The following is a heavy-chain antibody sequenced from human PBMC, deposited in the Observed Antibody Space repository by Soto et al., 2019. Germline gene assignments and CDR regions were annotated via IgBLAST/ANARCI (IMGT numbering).Heavy chain of an antibody. J-gene: IGHJ5*02. V-gene: IGHV4-30-4*01. Sequence: SETLSLTCTVSGGSISSGDYYWSWIRQPPGKGLEWIGYIYYSGSTYYNPSLKSRVTISVDTSKNQFSLKLSSVTAADTAVYYCARAYSSSSGWFDPWGQGTLVTVSS. CDR1: GGSISSGDYY. CDR2: IYYSGST. D-gene: IGHD6-6*01. CDR3: ARAYSSSSGWFDP.